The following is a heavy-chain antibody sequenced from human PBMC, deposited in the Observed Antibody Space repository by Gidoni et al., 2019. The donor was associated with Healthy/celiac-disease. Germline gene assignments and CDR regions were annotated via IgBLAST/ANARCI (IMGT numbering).Heavy chain of an antibody. V-gene: IGHV3-23*01. Sequence: EVQLLESGGGLVQPGGSLRLSCAASGFTVSSYAMSWVRQAPGKGLEWVSGISGSGGSTNYADSVKGRFTISRDNSKNTLYLQMNSLSAEDTAAYYCARRTTTVAVSAFDIWGQGTMVTVSS. J-gene: IGHJ3*02. D-gene: IGHD4-17*01. CDR2: ISGSGGST. CDR3: ARRTTTVAVSAFDI. CDR1: GFTVSSYA.